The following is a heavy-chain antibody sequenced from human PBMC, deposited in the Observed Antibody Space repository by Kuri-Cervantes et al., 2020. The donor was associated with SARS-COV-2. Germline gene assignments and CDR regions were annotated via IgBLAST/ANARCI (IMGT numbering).Heavy chain of an antibody. J-gene: IGHJ6*04. D-gene: IGHD1-14*01. V-gene: IGHV3-21*04. CDR3: ARENPNNYYYHMDD. Sequence: GGSLRLSCAASGFSFRSYSMNWVRQAPGKGLELVSAISSSSSYIYYADSVKGRFTISRDNARNSVSLQMNSMRVEDPTVYYCARENPNNYYYHMDDWGKETTVTVSS. CDR2: ISSSSSYI. CDR1: GFSFRSYS.